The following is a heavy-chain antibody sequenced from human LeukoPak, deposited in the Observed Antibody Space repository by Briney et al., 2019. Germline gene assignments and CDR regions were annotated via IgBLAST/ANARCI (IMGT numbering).Heavy chain of an antibody. D-gene: IGHD5-18*01. CDR1: GFSFDEYA. J-gene: IGHJ6*04. CDR2: ISYSSETI. Sequence: GGSLRLSCAASGFSFDEYAMHWVRQVPGKGLEWVSGISYSSETIGYVDSVKGRFTISRDNAKNSLYLQMNSLKTEDTAVYYCARIPPGRPVDTAIVDVWGKGTTVTVSS. V-gene: IGHV3-9*01. CDR3: ARIPPGRPVDTAIVDV.